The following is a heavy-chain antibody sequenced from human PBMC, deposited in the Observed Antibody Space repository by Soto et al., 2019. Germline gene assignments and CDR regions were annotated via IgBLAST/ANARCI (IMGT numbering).Heavy chain of an antibody. V-gene: IGHV3-30-3*01. CDR2: ISYDGSNK. J-gene: IGHJ4*02. Sequence: GGSLRLSCAASGFTFSSYAMHWVRQAPGKGLEWVAVISYDGSNKYYADSVKGRFTISRDNSKNTLYLQMNSLRAEDTAVYYCASPSKAAAGTWTFDYWGQGTLVTVSS. CDR3: ASPSKAAAGTWTFDY. D-gene: IGHD6-13*01. CDR1: GFTFSSYA.